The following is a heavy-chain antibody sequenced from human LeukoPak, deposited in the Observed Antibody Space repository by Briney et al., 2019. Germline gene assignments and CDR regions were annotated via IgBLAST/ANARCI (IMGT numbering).Heavy chain of an antibody. V-gene: IGHV3-21*01. Sequence: GGSLRLSCAASGFTFSSYSMNWVRQAPGKGLEWVSSISSSSSYIYYADSVKGRFTISRDNAKNSLYLQMNSLRAEDTAVYYCAKDPSEAVAGLWGQGTLVTVSS. D-gene: IGHD6-19*01. CDR2: ISSSSSYI. CDR3: AKDPSEAVAGL. J-gene: IGHJ4*02. CDR1: GFTFSSYS.